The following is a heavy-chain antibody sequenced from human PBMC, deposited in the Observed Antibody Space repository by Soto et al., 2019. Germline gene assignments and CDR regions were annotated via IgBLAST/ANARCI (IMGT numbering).Heavy chain of an antibody. V-gene: IGHV3-30*18. CDR2: ISYDGSNK. J-gene: IGHJ3*02. Sequence: GGSLRLSCAASGFXFSSYGMHWVRQAPGKGLEWVAVISYDGSNKYYADSVKGRFTISRDNSKNTLYLQMNSLRAEDTAVYYCAKDQDYGSGSYYMGAFDIWGQGTMVTVSS. D-gene: IGHD3-10*01. CDR1: GFXFSSYG. CDR3: AKDQDYGSGSYYMGAFDI.